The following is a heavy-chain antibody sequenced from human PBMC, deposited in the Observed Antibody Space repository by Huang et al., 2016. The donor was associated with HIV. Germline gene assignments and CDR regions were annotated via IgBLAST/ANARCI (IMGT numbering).Heavy chain of an antibody. CDR1: GESLSDFF. D-gene: IGHD6-13*01. CDR2: SNQSGRT. CDR3: ARGRGSSWSLFDT. J-gene: IGHJ4*02. Sequence: QVHLEQWGARLLKPSETLSLTCAVYGESLSDFFWSWIRQPPGKGLEWSGESNQSGRTNYNPTLKSRVTIAVDTAKKQFSLKLKSVTAADTCMYYCARGRGSSWSLFDTWGQGSLVTVFS. V-gene: IGHV4-34*02.